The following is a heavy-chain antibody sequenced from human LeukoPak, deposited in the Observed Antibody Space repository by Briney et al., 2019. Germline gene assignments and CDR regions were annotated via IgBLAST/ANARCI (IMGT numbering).Heavy chain of an antibody. CDR1: GFTFSSYG. V-gene: IGHV3-33*01. CDR3: GGSGYSDY. D-gene: IGHD3-22*01. Sequence: GGSLRLSCAASGFTFSSYGMNWVRQAPGKGLEWVAVISYDGSNKYYASSVRGGFTTSSANSKNTLYLQMNSLRAEDTAVYYCGGSGYSDYWGQGTLVTVSS. CDR2: ISYDGSNK. J-gene: IGHJ4*02.